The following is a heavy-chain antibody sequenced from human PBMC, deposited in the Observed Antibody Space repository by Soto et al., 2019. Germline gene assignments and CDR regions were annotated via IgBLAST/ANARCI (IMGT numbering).Heavy chain of an antibody. CDR1: GFTFDDYA. CDR3: AKVSLPYDSSGSYFDY. Sequence: GGSLRLSCAASGFTFDDYAMHWVRQAPGKGLEWVSLISWDGGSTYYADSVKGRFTISRDNSKNSLYLQMNSLRAEDTALYYCAKVSLPYDSSGSYFDYWGQGTLVTVSS. J-gene: IGHJ4*02. CDR2: ISWDGGST. D-gene: IGHD3-22*01. V-gene: IGHV3-43D*03.